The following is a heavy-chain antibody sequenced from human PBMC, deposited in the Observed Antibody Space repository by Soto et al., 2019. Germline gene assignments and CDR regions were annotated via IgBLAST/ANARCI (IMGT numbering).Heavy chain of an antibody. Sequence: QVHLVESGGGVVQPGRSLRLSCAASGFTFSSYALHWVRQAPGKGLEWVAVISYDGSNKYYADSVKGRFTVSRDNSNNTLFLQMHSLRAEDTALYYCARGGMGIAVPATEWGQGSLVTVSS. V-gene: IGHV3-30-3*01. CDR1: GFTFSSYA. D-gene: IGHD6-19*01. CDR2: ISYDGSNK. J-gene: IGHJ4*02. CDR3: ARGGMGIAVPATE.